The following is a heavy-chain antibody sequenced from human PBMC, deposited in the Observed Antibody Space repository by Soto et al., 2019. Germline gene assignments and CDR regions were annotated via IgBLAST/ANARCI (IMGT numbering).Heavy chain of an antibody. CDR3: ARQGCSSTSCQYYYYYGMDV. CDR2: IYYSGST. Sequence: SSETLSLTCTVSGGSISSSSYYWGWIRQPPGKGLEWIGSIYYSGSTYYNPSLKSRVTISVDTSKKQFSLKLSSVTAADTAVYYCARQGCSSTSCQYYYYYGMDVWGQGTTVTVSS. D-gene: IGHD2-2*01. J-gene: IGHJ6*02. V-gene: IGHV4-39*01. CDR1: GGSISSSSYY.